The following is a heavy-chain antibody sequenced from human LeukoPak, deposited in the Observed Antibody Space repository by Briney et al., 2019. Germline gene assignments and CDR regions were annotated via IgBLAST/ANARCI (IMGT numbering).Heavy chain of an antibody. D-gene: IGHD2-2*01. J-gene: IGHJ4*02. Sequence: ASVKVSCKASGYTFTGYYMHWVRQAPGQGLEWMGWINPNSGGTNYAQKFQGWVTMTRDTSISTAYMELSRLRSDDTAVYYRARGGARYCSSTSCPRYFDYWGQGTLVTVSS. V-gene: IGHV1-2*04. CDR1: GYTFTGYY. CDR2: INPNSGGT. CDR3: ARGGARYCSSTSCPRYFDY.